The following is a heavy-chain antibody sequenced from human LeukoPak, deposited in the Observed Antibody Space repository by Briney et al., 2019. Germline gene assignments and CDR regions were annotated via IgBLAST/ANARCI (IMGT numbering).Heavy chain of an antibody. Sequence: PSETLSLTCAVYGGSFSGYYWSWIRQPPGKGLEWIGEINHSGSTNYNPSLKSRVTISVDTSKNQFSLKLSSVTPEDTAVYYCARRLTQYDCFDPWGQGILVTVSS. J-gene: IGHJ5*02. V-gene: IGHV4-34*01. D-gene: IGHD2-2*01. CDR3: ARRLTQYDCFDP. CDR1: GGSFSGYY. CDR2: INHSGST.